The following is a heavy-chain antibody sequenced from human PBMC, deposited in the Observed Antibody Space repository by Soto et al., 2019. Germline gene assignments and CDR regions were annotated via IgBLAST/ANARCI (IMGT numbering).Heavy chain of an antibody. J-gene: IGHJ4*02. CDR3: ACYRSGWYGAYFAF. D-gene: IGHD6-19*01. Sequence: SETLSLTCAVSGYSISSGYYWGWIRQPPGKGLEWIGSIYHSGSTYYNPSLKSRVTISVDTSKNQFSLKLSSVTAADTAVYYCACYRSGWYGAYFAFWGQRTPVTVSS. CDR1: GYSISSGYY. CDR2: IYHSGST. V-gene: IGHV4-38-2*01.